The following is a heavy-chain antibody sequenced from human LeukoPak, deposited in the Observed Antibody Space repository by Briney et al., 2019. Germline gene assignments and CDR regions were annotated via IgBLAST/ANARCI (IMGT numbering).Heavy chain of an antibody. CDR2: INHRGST. Sequence: PSETLSLTCAVYGGSFSGYYWSWIRQPPGKGLEWIGEINHRGSTNYNPSLKSRVTTSVDTSKNQFSLKLSSVTTADTAVYSCVRTNNVFYYFDYWGQGTLVTVSS. CDR1: GGSFSGYY. J-gene: IGHJ4*02. CDR3: VRTNNVFYYFDY. D-gene: IGHD1/OR15-1a*01. V-gene: IGHV4-34*01.